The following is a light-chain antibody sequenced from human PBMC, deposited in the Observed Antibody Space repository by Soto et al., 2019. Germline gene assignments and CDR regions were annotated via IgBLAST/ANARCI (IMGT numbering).Light chain of an antibody. V-gene: IGKV3-15*01. CDR2: DAS. CDR3: QHYNNWLGT. Sequence: EIVMTQSPATLSVSPGERVTLSCRASQSISNNLAWYQQKPGQAPRLLIYDASTRPAGMPARFSGRGSGTEFTLTISSLQSEDFAVYYCQHYNNWLGTFGQGTKVEI. CDR1: QSISNN. J-gene: IGKJ1*01.